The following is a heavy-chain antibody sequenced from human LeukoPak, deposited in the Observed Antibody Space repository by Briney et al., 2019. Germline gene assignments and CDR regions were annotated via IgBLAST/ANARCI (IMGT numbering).Heavy chain of an antibody. CDR3: ARLYYDSSGSFAY. CDR2: ITSDSKNK. CDR1: GFSFSSYS. J-gene: IGHJ4*02. V-gene: IGHV3-21*01. D-gene: IGHD3-22*01. Sequence: GGSLRLSCAASGFSFSSYSMNWVRQAPGKGLEWVSFITSDSKNKDYADAVKGRFTVSRDNVKNSLYLQMNSLRGEDTAVYYCARLYYDSSGSFAYWGQGTLVTVSS.